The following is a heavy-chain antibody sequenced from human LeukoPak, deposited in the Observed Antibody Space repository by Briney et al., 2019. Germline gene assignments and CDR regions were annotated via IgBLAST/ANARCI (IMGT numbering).Heavy chain of an antibody. J-gene: IGHJ4*02. CDR3: TTSPCSGGINCGHDY. V-gene: IGHV3-53*01. CDR2: LYSDGDK. CDR1: GFTVSSNY. D-gene: IGHD2-15*01. Sequence: GGSLRLSCAASGFTVSSNYMSWVRQAPGKGLECVSVLYSDGDKYYTDSVRGRFTISRDNSKNTLTLQMNSLRTEDTAVYYCTTSPCSGGINCGHDYWGQGTLVTVSS.